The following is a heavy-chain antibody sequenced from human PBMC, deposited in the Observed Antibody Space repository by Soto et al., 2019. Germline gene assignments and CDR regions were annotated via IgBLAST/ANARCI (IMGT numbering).Heavy chain of an antibody. Sequence: EVQLVESGGGLVQPGGSLRLSCAASGFTFSSYWMHWVRQAPGKGLVWVSRINSDGSSTTYADSVKGRFTISRDNAKNQLYRQMNSLRAEDTAVYYCARVETCSSNSCYSVFDYWGQGTLVTVSS. CDR2: INSDGSST. D-gene: IGHD2-2*01. CDR3: ARVETCSSNSCYSVFDY. V-gene: IGHV3-74*03. J-gene: IGHJ4*02. CDR1: GFTFSSYW.